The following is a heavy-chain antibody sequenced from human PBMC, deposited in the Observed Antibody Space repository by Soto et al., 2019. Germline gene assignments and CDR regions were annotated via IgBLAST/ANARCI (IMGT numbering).Heavy chain of an antibody. D-gene: IGHD3-3*01. CDR2: ISGSGGST. V-gene: IGHV3-23*01. Sequence: GGSLRLSCAASGFTFSSYAMSWVRQAPGKGLEWVSAISGSGGSTYYADSVKGRFTISRDNSKNTLYLQMNSLRAEDTAVYYWAKRRGPATYYDFWSGYAVDYWGQGTLVTVSS. CDR1: GFTFSSYA. CDR3: AKRRGPATYYDFWSGYAVDY. J-gene: IGHJ4*02.